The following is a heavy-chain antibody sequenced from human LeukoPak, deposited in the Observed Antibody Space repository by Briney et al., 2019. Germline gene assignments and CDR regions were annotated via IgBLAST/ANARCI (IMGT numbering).Heavy chain of an antibody. V-gene: IGHV4-4*07. CDR2: IYTNGNT. CDR3: ARHRFSSVWYGFDY. D-gene: IGHD6-19*01. J-gene: IGHJ4*02. CDR1: GGSISSYY. Sequence: SETLSLTCSVSGGSISSYYWIWVRQPAGKGLEWIGRIYTNGNTNYNPSLKSRVTISVDTSKNQFSLKLSSVTAADTAVYYCARHRFSSVWYGFDYWGQGTLVTVSS.